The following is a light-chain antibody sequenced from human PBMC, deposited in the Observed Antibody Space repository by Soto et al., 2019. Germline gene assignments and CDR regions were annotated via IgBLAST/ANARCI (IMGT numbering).Light chain of an antibody. V-gene: IGLV2-11*01. Sequence: QSALTQPRSVSGSPGQSVTISCTGTSSDVGGYNYVSWYQQHPAKAPKLMIYDVSKRPSGVPDRFSGSKSGTSASLAITGLQAEDEADYYCQSYDTSLRGSTWVFGGGTKLTVL. CDR3: QSYDTSLRGSTWV. CDR2: DVS. J-gene: IGLJ3*02. CDR1: SSDVGGYNY.